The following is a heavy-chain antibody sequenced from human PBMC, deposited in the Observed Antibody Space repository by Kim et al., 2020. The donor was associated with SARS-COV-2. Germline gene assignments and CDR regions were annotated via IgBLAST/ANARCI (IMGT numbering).Heavy chain of an antibody. J-gene: IGHJ4*02. CDR1: GFTFSSYN. CDR3: ARSKLLTAMLYYFDY. V-gene: IGHV3-48*01. Sequence: GGSLRLSCAASGFTFSSYNMNWVRQAPGKGLEWVSYISSSSSTIYYADSVNGRFTVSRDNAKNSLYLQMNGLRAEDPAVYYCARSKLLTAMLYYFDYWGQGTLVTVSS. D-gene: IGHD5-18*01. CDR2: ISSSSSTI.